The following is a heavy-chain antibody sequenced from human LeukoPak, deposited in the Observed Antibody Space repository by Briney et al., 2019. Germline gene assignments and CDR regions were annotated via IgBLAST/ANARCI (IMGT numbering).Heavy chain of an antibody. CDR1: GAPFSNYA. Sequence: ASVKVSCKASGAPFSNYAISWVRQAPGQGLEWMGGIIPVLDTPNYAQKFRGRITIIADESTSTAYMELSSLRSDDTAVYYCARDAGGGWYSKWGQGTLVTVSS. CDR3: ARDAGGGWYSK. J-gene: IGHJ4*02. V-gene: IGHV1-69*13. D-gene: IGHD6-19*01. CDR2: IIPVLDTP.